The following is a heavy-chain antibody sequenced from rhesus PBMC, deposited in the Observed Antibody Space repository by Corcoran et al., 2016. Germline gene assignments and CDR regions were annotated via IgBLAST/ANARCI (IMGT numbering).Heavy chain of an antibody. CDR3: ASLTPNPQDY. CDR2: IYGSGSST. J-gene: IGHJ4*01. D-gene: IGHD2-39*01. V-gene: IGHV4-169*02. CDR1: GGSISSSY. Sequence: QLQLQESGPGLVKPSETMSVTRAVSGGSISSSYWSWIRQAPGKGLEWFGYIYGSGSSTNYNPSLKSRVTLSVDTSKNQLSLKLSSVTAADTAVYYCASLTPNPQDYWGQGVLVTVSS.